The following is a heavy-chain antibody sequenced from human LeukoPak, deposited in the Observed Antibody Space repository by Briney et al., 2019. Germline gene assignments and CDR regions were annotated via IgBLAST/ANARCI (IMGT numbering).Heavy chain of an antibody. J-gene: IGHJ4*02. CDR2: IYYSGST. CDR1: GGSINSYY. Sequence: PSETLSLTCTVSGGSINSYYWSWIRQPPGKGLEWIGYIYYSGSTNYNPSLKSRVTISVDTSKNQFSLKLSSVTAADTAVYYCAGSGSYDYFDYWGQGTLVTVSS. CDR3: AGSGSYDYFDY. V-gene: IGHV4-59*01. D-gene: IGHD1-26*01.